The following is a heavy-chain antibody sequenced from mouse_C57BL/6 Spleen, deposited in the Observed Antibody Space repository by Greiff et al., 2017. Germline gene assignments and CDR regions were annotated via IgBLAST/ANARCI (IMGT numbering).Heavy chain of an antibody. CDR2: INPSNGGT. CDR1: GYTFTSYW. Sequence: QVQLQQPGPELVKPGASVKLSCKASGYTFTSYWMPWVKQRPGQGLEWIGNINPSNGGTNYNEKFKSKATLTVDKSSSTAYMQLSSLPSEDSAVYYCARGGDYYSNPFDYWGQGTTLTVSS. D-gene: IGHD2-5*01. V-gene: IGHV1-53*01. CDR3: ARGGDYYSNPFDY. J-gene: IGHJ2*01.